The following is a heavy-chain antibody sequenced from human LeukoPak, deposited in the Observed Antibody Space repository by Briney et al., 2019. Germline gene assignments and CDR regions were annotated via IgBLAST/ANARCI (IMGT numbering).Heavy chain of an antibody. CDR3: ARSAYYDFWSGYSHYYYMDV. CDR1: GFTFSSYS. D-gene: IGHD3-3*01. V-gene: IGHV3-48*04. J-gene: IGHJ6*03. Sequence: GGSLRLSCAASGFTFSSYSMTWVRQAPGKGLEWVSYISSSSSTIYYADSVKGRFTISRDNARNSLYLQMNSLRAEDTAVYYCARSAYYDFWSGYSHYYYMDVWGKGTTVTVSS. CDR2: ISSSSSTI.